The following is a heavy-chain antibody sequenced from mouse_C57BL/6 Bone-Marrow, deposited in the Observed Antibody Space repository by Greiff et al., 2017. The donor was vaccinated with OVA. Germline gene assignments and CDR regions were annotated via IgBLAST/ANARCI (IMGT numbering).Heavy chain of an antibody. CDR3: AIKHYYGSSYDAMDD. J-gene: IGHJ4*01. CDR2: ICSGGST. Sequence: VQLQQSGPGLVQPSQSLSITCTVSGFSLTSYGVHWVRQSPGKGLEWLGVICSGGSTAYNAAFISRLSISKDKSKSQVFFKMNSLQADDTAIYYCAIKHYYGSSYDAMDDWGQGTTVTVSS. D-gene: IGHD1-1*01. V-gene: IGHV2-2*01. CDR1: GFSLTSYG.